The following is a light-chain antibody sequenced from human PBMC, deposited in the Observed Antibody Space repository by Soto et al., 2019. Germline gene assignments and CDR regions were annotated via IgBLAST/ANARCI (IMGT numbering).Light chain of an antibody. CDR2: DAS. CDR3: QQASSFPLT. J-gene: IGKJ5*01. V-gene: IGKV1-5*01. Sequence: DIQMTQSPSTLPASVGDRVTITCRASQSISSWLAWYQQKPGKAPKLLIYDASSLESGVPSRFSGSGSGTYFTLTISSLQPEDFATYYCQQASSFPLTFGQGTRLEIK. CDR1: QSISSW.